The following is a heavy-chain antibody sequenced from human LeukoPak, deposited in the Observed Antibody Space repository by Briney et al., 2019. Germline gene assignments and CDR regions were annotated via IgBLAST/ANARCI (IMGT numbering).Heavy chain of an antibody. CDR3: ASHMTTVTRGAFDI. CDR1: GYTFTGYY. J-gene: IGHJ3*02. Sequence: GASVKVSCKASGYTFTGYYMHWVRQAPGQGLEWMGWIKPNSGGTNYAQKFQVRVTMTRDTSTSTVYMELSSLRSEDTAVYYCASHMTTVTRGAFDIWGQGTMVTVSS. V-gene: IGHV1-2*02. D-gene: IGHD4-17*01. CDR2: IKPNSGGT.